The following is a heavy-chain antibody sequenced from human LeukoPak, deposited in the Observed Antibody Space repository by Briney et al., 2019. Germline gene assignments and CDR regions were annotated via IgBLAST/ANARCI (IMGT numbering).Heavy chain of an antibody. D-gene: IGHD5-18*01. CDR3: AKVLYGGYGYDY. CDR2: ISGSGGST. CDR1: GFIFSTYV. Sequence: PGGSLRLSCAASGFIFSTYVMSWVRQAPGKGLEWVSVISGSGGSTNYADSVKGRFTISRDNSKNTLYLQMNSLRAEDTAVYYCAKVLYGGYGYDYWGQGTLVTVSS. J-gene: IGHJ4*02. V-gene: IGHV3-23*01.